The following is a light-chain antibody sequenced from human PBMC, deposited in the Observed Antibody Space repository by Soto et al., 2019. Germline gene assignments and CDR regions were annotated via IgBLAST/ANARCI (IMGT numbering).Light chain of an antibody. CDR1: QSISNW. V-gene: IGKV1-5*01. CDR2: DVS. Sequence: GDRVTITCRASQSISNWLAWYQQKPGKAPKLLIYDVSSLKSGVPSRFSASGSGTEFTLTISSLQPDDFATYYCQQYNSYSFGQGTKVDIK. CDR3: QQYNSYS. J-gene: IGKJ1*01.